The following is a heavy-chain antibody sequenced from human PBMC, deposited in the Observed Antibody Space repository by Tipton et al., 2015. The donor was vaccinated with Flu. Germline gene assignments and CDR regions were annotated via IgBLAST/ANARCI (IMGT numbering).Heavy chain of an antibody. CDR1: GFTFTAYG. J-gene: IGHJ6*02. V-gene: IGHV3-9*01. CDR3: TRDRIPSSSMDYFFYTAMDV. D-gene: IGHD2-2*01. CDR2: INWKGNSE. Sequence: SLRLSCAASGFTFTAYGLHWVRQVPGKGLEWVSSINWKGNSEFYADSVKGRFAISRDNAKNSLYLQMDSLRPEDTALYFCTRDRIPSSSMDYFFYTAMDVWGLGTMVTVSS.